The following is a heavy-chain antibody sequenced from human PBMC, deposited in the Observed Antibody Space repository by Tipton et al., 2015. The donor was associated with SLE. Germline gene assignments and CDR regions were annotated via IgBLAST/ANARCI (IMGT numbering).Heavy chain of an antibody. D-gene: IGHD3-3*01. CDR2: INHSGST. CDR3: ARAGMEWEWFDY. CDR1: GGSISSSSYY. J-gene: IGHJ4*02. Sequence: TLSLTCTVSGGSISSSSYYWGWIRQPPGKGLEWIGEINHSGSTNYNPSLKSRVTISVDTSKNQFSLKLSSVTAADTAVYYCARAGMEWEWFDYWGQGTLVTVSS. V-gene: IGHV4-39*07.